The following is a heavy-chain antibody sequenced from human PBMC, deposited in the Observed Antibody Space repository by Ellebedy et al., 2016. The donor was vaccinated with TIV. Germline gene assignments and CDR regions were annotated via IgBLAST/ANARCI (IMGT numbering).Heavy chain of an antibody. CDR3: ARDTRFIDHQHNWFDP. J-gene: IGHJ5*02. CDR1: GFIFSDYY. D-gene: IGHD1-26*01. CDR2: ISSSGTAI. V-gene: IGHV3-11*01. Sequence: GESLKISCAASGFIFSDYYMSWFRQAPGRGLEWVSYISSSGTAIYYADSVKGRFTISRDNAKNSLYLQMNSLRADDTAIYYCARDTRFIDHQHNWFDPWGQGTLVTVSS.